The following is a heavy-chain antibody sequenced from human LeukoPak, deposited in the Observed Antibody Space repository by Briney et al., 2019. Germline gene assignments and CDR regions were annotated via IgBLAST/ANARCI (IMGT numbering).Heavy chain of an antibody. Sequence: GGPLSFSWAASGFTSGDNSMTWPGRAQGKGRGGLSSFGNSGSTVFYADSVKGRFTVSRDNAKRSLYLQIESLRDDDTAVYHCALGTINKDFYFGMDVWGQGTTVTVSS. V-gene: IGHV3-11*01. CDR2: FGNSGSTV. CDR3: ALGTINKDFYFGMDV. CDR1: GFTSGDNS. D-gene: IGHD2-8*01. J-gene: IGHJ6*02.